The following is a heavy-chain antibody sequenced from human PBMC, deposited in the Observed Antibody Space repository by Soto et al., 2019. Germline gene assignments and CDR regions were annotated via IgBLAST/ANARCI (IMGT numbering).Heavy chain of an antibody. J-gene: IGHJ4*02. V-gene: IGHV3-30-3*01. CDR1: GFTFSSYA. D-gene: IGHD1-1*01. Sequence: QVQLVESGGGVVQPGRSLRLSCAASGFTFSSYAMHWVRQAPGKGLEWVAVISYDGSNKYYADSVKGRFTISRDNXKNTLYLQMNSLRAEDTAVYYCARRPRTGTTLPDYWGQGTLVTVSS. CDR2: ISYDGSNK. CDR3: ARRPRTGTTLPDY.